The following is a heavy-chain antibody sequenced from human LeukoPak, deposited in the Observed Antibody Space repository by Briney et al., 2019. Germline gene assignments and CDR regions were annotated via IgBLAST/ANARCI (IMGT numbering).Heavy chain of an antibody. CDR1: GGSFSGYY. V-gene: IGHV4-34*01. J-gene: IGHJ3*02. D-gene: IGHD3-10*01. CDR3: ARDTTYYYGSGSYGAFDI. Sequence: SETLSLTCAVYGGSFSGYYWSWIRQPPGKGLGWIGEINHSGSTNYNPSLKSRVTISVDTSKNQFSLKLSSVTAADTAVYYCARDTTYYYGSGSYGAFDIWGQGTMVTVSS. CDR2: INHSGST.